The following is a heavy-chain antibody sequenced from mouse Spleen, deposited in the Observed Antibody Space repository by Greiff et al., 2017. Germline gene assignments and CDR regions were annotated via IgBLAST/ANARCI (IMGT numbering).Heavy chain of an antibody. J-gene: IGHJ2*01. CDR3: ARKITGGGFDY. D-gene: IGHD2-4*01. CDR1: GYAFSSSW. CDR2: IYPGDGDT. Sequence: VQLQQSGPELVKPGASVKISCKASGYAFSSSWMNWVKQRPGKGLEWIGRIYPGDGDTNYNGKFKGKATLTADKSSSTAYMQLSSLTSEDSAVYFCARKITGGGFDYWGQGTTLTVST. V-gene: IGHV1-82*01.